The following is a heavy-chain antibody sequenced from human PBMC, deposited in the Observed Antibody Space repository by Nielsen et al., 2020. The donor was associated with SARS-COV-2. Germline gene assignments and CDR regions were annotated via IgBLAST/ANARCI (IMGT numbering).Heavy chain of an antibody. CDR1: GHTFDDFG. CDR3: ARGYEGGPFDC. Sequence: GGSLRLSCVASGHTFDDFGMSWVRQAPGKALEWVAGIKKNGASTSYADSVKGRFIISRDNAKNSLYLQMDSLRAEDTAFYHCARGYEGGPFDCRGQGTLVTVSS. V-gene: IGHV3-20*01. CDR2: IKKNGAST. D-gene: IGHD2-2*01. J-gene: IGHJ4*02.